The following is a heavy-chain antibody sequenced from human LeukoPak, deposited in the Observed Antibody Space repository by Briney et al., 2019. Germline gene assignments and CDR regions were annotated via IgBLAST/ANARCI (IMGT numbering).Heavy chain of an antibody. CDR3: AREGGGSYYFDY. V-gene: IGHV3-23*01. CDR1: GFTFSSYG. J-gene: IGHJ4*02. Sequence: RPGGSLRLSCAASGFTFSSYGMSWVRQAPGKGLEWVSAISGSGGSTYYADSVKGRFTISRDNSKNTLYLQMNSLRAEDTAVYYCAREGGGSYYFDYWGQGTLVTVFS. D-gene: IGHD1-26*01. CDR2: ISGSGGST.